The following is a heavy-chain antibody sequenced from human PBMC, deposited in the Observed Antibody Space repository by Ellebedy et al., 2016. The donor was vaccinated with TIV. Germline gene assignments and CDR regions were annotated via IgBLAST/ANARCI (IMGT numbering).Heavy chain of an antibody. CDR1: GFTFSAPH. Sequence: GESLKISCAATGFTFSAPHIDWVRQAPGKGLEWVGRIRNKARSYTTEYATSVKGRFSISTDASKNSLYLQMDSLRTADTAVYYCSRSPKGVAPTDLWGQGTLVTVSS. D-gene: IGHD3-10*01. V-gene: IGHV3-72*01. J-gene: IGHJ4*02. CDR3: SRSPKGVAPTDL. CDR2: IRNKARSYTT.